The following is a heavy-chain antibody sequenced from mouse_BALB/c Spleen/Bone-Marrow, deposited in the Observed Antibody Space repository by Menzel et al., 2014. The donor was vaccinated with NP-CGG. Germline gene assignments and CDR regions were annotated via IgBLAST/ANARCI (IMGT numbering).Heavy chain of an antibody. J-gene: IGHJ4*01. CDR1: GYTFTSYW. CDR2: IYPXDSYT. Sequence: VQLQQSGAELVRPGASVKVSCKASGYTFTSYWINWVKQRPGQGLEWIGNIYPXDSYTNYNQNFKDKATLTVDKSSSTAYMQLSSPTSEDSAVYYCTRQYGNYYAMDYWGQGTSVTVSS. CDR3: TRQYGNYYAMDY. D-gene: IGHD2-10*02. V-gene: IGHV1-69*02.